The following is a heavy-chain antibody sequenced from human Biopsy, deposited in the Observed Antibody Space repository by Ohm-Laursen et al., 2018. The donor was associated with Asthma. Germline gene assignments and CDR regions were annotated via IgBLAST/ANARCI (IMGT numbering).Heavy chain of an antibody. CDR1: GGSMTPTSHY. Sequence: SETLSLTCTVSGGSMTPTSHYWDWIRQAPGKGLEWIGYISHGGKTSYNPSLKNRVTISRDTSKNQFSLRLTSVTAADTAVYFCARRITIFGVVQKDHGMDAWGQGTTVIVSS. CDR3: ARRITIFGVVQKDHGMDA. D-gene: IGHD3-3*01. CDR2: ISHGGKT. J-gene: IGHJ6*02. V-gene: IGHV4-39*01.